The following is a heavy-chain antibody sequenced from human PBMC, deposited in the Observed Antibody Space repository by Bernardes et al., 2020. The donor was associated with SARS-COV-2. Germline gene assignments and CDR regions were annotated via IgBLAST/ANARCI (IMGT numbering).Heavy chain of an antibody. CDR2: IIPILGIA. CDR3: ARSTVTFWYYGMDV. CDR1: GGTFSSYA. D-gene: IGHD4-17*01. J-gene: IGHJ6*02. V-gene: IGHV1-69*04. Sequence: KVSCKASGGTFSSYAISWVRQAPGQGLEWMGRIIPILGIANYAQKFQGRVTITADKSTSTAYMELSSLRSEDTAVYYCARSTVTFWYYGMDVWGQGTTVTVSS.